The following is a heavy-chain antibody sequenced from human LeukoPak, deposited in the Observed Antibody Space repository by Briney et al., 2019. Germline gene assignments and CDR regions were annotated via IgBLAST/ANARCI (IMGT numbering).Heavy chain of an antibody. V-gene: IGHV3-7*01. CDR1: GFTFSSYW. CDR2: IKQDGSEK. J-gene: IGHJ4*02. CDR3: ARDRARDYYGSGSPLH. D-gene: IGHD3-10*01. Sequence: GGSLRLSCAASGFTFSSYWMNWVRQAPGKGLEWVANIKQDGSEKYYVDSVKGRFTISGDNAKNSLYLQMNSLRAEDTAVYYCARDRARDYYGSGSPLHWGQGTLVTVSS.